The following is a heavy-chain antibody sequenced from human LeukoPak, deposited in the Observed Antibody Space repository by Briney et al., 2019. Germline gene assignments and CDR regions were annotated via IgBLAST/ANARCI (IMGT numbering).Heavy chain of an antibody. CDR2: ISSSGSTI. J-gene: IGHJ6*03. V-gene: IGHV3-11*01. CDR1: GFTFSDYY. CDR3: ARLAAAQYYYYYYYMDV. D-gene: IGHD6-13*01. Sequence: PGGSLRLSCAASGFTFSDYYMSWIRQAPGKGLEWVSYISSSGSTIYYADSVKGRFTISRDNAKNSLYLQMNSLRAEDTAVYYCARLAAAQYYYYYYYMDVWGKGTTVTVSS.